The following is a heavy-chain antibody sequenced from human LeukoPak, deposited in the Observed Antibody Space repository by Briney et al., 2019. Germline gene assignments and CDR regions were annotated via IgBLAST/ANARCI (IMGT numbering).Heavy chain of an antibody. CDR3: ARDSSRRPQKYDIATSFSTEN. J-gene: IGHJ4*02. CDR2: INPKIGGT. CDR1: GYTFTDYY. Sequence: GASVKVSCKTSGYTFTDYYIHWVRQAPGQGLESMGWINPKIGGTNYAPRFQGRVSMTSDTSITTAYMQLRRVTSDDTAAYYCARDSSRRPQKYDIATSFSTENWGQGTLVAVSS. V-gene: IGHV1-2*02. D-gene: IGHD3-9*01.